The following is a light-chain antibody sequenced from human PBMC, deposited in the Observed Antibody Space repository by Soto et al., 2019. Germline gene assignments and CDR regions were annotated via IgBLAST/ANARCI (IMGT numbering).Light chain of an antibody. CDR1: SSNIGAGYD. CDR2: GNS. CDR3: QSYDSSLSVLYV. J-gene: IGLJ1*01. V-gene: IGLV1-40*01. Sequence: QPVLTQPPSVSGAPGQRVTISCTGSSSNIGAGYDVHWYQQLPGTAPKLLIYGNSNRPSGVPDRFSGSKSGTSASLAITGLQAEDEADYYCQSYDSSLSVLYVFGTGTKVTVL.